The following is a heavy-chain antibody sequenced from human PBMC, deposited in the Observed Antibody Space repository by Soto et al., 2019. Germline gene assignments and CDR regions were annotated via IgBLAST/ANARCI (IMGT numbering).Heavy chain of an antibody. CDR1: GGTFSAYA. J-gene: IGHJ4*02. D-gene: IGHD6-13*01. V-gene: IGHV1-69*06. Sequence: QLQLVQSGAEVKKPGSSVKVSCKASGGTFSAYAISWVRQAPGQGLEWMGGILPLSGTTNYTQRFQGRVTISADKSTSTAYMELSSLRSEDTAVYYCAKARHSTSWYGLEADLWGQGTLVTVSS. CDR3: AKARHSTSWYGLEADL. CDR2: ILPLSGTT.